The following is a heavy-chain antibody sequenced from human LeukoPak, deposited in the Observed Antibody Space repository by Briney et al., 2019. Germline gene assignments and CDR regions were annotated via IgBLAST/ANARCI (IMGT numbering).Heavy chain of an antibody. J-gene: IGHJ3*02. CDR1: GYTFTGYY. CDR3: AGFGPYYYDSSGFSI. Sequence: VASVKVSCKASGYTFTGYYMHWVRQAPGQGLEWMGWINPNSGGTNYAQKFQGWVTMTRDTSISTAYMELSRLRSDDTAVYYCAGFGPYYYDSSGFSIWGQGTMVTVSS. V-gene: IGHV1-2*04. D-gene: IGHD3-22*01. CDR2: INPNSGGT.